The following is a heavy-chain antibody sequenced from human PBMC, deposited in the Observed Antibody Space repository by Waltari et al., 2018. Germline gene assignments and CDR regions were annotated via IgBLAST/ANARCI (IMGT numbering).Heavy chain of an antibody. J-gene: IGHJ3*02. D-gene: IGHD6-19*01. CDR2: TYYRSKWNN. CDR1: GDSVSSNSVA. V-gene: IGHV6-1*01. CDR3: ARGYGSGSYRGAFNI. Sequence: QVQLQQSGPGLVKPSQTLSLTCPISGDSVSSNSVAWNWIRQSPWRGLEWLGRTYYRSKWNNDYAISVKSRITINPDTSKNQFSLQLSSVTPEDTAVYFCARGYGSGSYRGAFNIWGQGTMVTVSS.